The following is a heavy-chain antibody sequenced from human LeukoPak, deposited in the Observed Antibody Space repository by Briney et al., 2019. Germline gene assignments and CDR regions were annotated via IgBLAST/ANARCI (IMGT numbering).Heavy chain of an antibody. D-gene: IGHD5-24*01. Sequence: ASVKVSCKASGYTFTSYGISWLRQAPGQGLEWMGWISAYNGNTNYAQKFQGRVTMTRNTSISTAYMELSRLRSDDTAVYYCARKGLATSVPFDYWGQGTLVTVSS. J-gene: IGHJ4*02. CDR1: GYTFTSYG. CDR3: ARKGLATSVPFDY. V-gene: IGHV1-18*01. CDR2: ISAYNGNT.